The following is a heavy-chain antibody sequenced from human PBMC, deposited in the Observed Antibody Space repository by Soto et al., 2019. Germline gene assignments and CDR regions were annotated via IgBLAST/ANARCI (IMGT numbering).Heavy chain of an antibody. Sequence: QVQLVESGGGVVQPGRSLRLSCAASGFTFSSYGMHWVRQAPGKGLEWVAVISYDGSNKYYADSVKGRFTISRDNSKNTLYLQRNSLRAEDTAVYYCAKETGGYWGQGTLVTVSS. CDR3: AKETGGY. V-gene: IGHV3-30*18. J-gene: IGHJ4*02. CDR1: GFTFSSYG. D-gene: IGHD3-16*01. CDR2: ISYDGSNK.